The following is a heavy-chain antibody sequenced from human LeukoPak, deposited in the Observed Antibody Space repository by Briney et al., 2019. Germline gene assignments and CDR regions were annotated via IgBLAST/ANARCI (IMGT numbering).Heavy chain of an antibody. CDR3: ATDLPGYDSSGDYYQLNYFDY. CDR2: ISGSGGST. V-gene: IGHV3-23*01. Sequence: GGSLRLSCAASGFIFSSYETNWVRQAPGKGLEWVSAISGSGGSTYYADSVKGRFTISRDNSKNTLYLQMNSLRAEDTAVYYCATDLPGYDSSGDYYQLNYFDYWGQGTLVTVSS. J-gene: IGHJ4*02. CDR1: GFIFSSYE. D-gene: IGHD3-22*01.